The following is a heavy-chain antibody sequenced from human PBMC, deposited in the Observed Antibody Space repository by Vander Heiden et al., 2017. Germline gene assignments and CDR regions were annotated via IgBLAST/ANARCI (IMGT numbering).Heavy chain of an antibody. J-gene: IGHJ4*02. CDR3: ARDISMIRGQIPSWLRGPDY. CDR2: IWFDGSKS. CDR1: GFIFSTYG. V-gene: IGHV3-33*01. Sequence: QVQLVASGGGVVQPGRSLRLSCAASGFIFSTYGMHWVRQAPGKGLEWVAVIWFDGSKSYYADSVKGRFTISRDNSKNTLYLQMDSLRAEDTAVYYCARDISMIRGQIPSWLRGPDYWGQGTLVTVSS. D-gene: IGHD3-10*01.